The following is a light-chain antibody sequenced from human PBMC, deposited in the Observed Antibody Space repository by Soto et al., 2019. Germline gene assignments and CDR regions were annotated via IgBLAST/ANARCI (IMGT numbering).Light chain of an antibody. Sequence: IQLTQSPSSLSASVGDRVTITCRASQGIGSYLAWYQQKPGEAPKLLIFAASTLQSGVPSRFSGSGSGTDFTLTISSLQAEDFATYYCQKYHSAPRTFGQGTKVDIK. CDR3: QKYHSAPRT. V-gene: IGKV1-9*01. J-gene: IGKJ1*01. CDR2: AAS. CDR1: QGIGSY.